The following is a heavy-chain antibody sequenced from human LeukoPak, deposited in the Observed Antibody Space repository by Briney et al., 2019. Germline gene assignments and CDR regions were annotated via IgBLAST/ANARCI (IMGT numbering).Heavy chain of an antibody. V-gene: IGHV3-23*01. J-gene: IGHJ4*02. D-gene: IGHD2-2*01. CDR2: ISGSGGST. CDR1: GFTFSSYA. Sequence: GGSLRLSCAASGFTFSSYAMSWVRQAPGKGLEWVSAISGSGGSTYYADSVKGRFTISRDNPKNTLYLQMNSLRAEDTAVYYCAKDAVVPAVTPFYFDYWGQGTLVTVSS. CDR3: AKDAVVPAVTPFYFDY.